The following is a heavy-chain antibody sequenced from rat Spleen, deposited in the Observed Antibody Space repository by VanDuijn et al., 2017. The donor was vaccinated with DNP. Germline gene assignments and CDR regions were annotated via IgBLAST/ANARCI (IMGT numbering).Heavy chain of an antibody. CDR1: GFTFSDYN. Sequence: EERLVESGGGLVQPGGPLRLSCVASGFTFSDYNMAWVRQAPKKGLEWVATISTGGGNTYYRDSVKGRFTISRDNAKSTLYLQMDSLRSEETANYYWARVQLGYYAMDAWGQGTSVTVSS. V-gene: IGHV5S11*01. CDR3: ARVQLGYYAMDA. J-gene: IGHJ4*01. CDR2: ISTGGGNT. D-gene: IGHD5-1*01.